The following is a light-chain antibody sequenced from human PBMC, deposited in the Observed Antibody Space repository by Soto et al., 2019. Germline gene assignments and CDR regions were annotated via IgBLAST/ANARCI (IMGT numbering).Light chain of an antibody. CDR3: QQSYSTPWT. J-gene: IGKJ1*01. CDR2: TAS. V-gene: IGKV1-39*01. CDR1: QNIKNY. Sequence: DIQMTKSPSSLSASVGDRVTITCRASQNIKNYLSWYQQKPGKAPKLLIYTASSLQSGVPSRFSGSGFGTDFSLTIDSLQPEDFASYYCQQSYSTPWTFGRGTKVDIK.